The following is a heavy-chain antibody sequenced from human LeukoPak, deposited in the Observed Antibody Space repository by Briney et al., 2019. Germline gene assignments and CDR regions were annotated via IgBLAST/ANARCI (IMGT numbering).Heavy chain of an antibody. CDR3: ARVRGLIVAIDY. Sequence: PSETLSLTCTVSGGSISSSSYYWGWIRQPPGKGLEWIGSIYYSGSTYYNPSLKSRVTISVDRSKNQFSLKLSSVTAADTAVYYCARVRGLIVAIDYWGQGTLVTVSS. CDR2: IYYSGST. V-gene: IGHV4-39*07. D-gene: IGHD5-12*01. J-gene: IGHJ4*02. CDR1: GGSISSSSYY.